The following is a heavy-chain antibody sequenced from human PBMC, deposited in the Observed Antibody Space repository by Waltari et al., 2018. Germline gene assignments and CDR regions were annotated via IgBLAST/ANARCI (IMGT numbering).Heavy chain of an antibody. D-gene: IGHD2-2*01. Sequence: QVQLQQWGAGLLKPSETLSLTCAVYGGSFSGYYWSWIRQPPGKGLEWIGEINHSGSTNYNPSPKSRVTISVDTSKNQFSLKLSSVTAADTAVYYCARGARLVVPAAIYYFDYWGQGTLVTVSS. CDR2: INHSGST. V-gene: IGHV4-34*01. J-gene: IGHJ4*02. CDR1: GGSFSGYY. CDR3: ARGARLVVPAAIYYFDY.